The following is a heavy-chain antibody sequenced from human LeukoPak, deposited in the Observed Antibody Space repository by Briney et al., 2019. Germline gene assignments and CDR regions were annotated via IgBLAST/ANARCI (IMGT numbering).Heavy chain of an antibody. CDR2: ISSSGGII. V-gene: IGHV3-48*03. CDR1: GFAFSSYE. J-gene: IGHJ4*02. CDR3: ARTMWGFDY. Sequence: GGSLRLSCASSGFAFSSYEMNWVRQAPGKGLEWVSYISSSGGIIYYADSVKGRFTISRDNAKNSLFLQMNSLRVEDTAVYYCARTMWGFDYWGQGTLVTVSS. D-gene: IGHD7-27*01.